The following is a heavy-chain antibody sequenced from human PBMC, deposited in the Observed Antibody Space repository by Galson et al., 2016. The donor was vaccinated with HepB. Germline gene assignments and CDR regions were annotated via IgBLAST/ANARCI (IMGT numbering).Heavy chain of an antibody. V-gene: IGHV3-9*01. CDR2: ISWNSGNT. D-gene: IGHD2-2*01. Sequence: SLRLSCAASGFTFDDYAMHWVRQAPGKGLEWVSGISWNSGNTGYADSVKGRFTISRDNAKDSLYLQMNSLRPEDTALYFCAKSAQYCSSSSCRNWFYPWGLGTLVTVSS. CDR1: GFTFDDYA. CDR3: AKSAQYCSSSSCRNWFYP. J-gene: IGHJ5*02.